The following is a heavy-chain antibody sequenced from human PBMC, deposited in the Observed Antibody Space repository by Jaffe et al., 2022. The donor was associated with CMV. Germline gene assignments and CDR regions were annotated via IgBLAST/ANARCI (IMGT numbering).Heavy chain of an antibody. CDR2: IYWDDDK. D-gene: IGHD3-3*01. CDR1: GFSLSTSGVG. CDR3: AHRPGGGQIRFLEWLSDWVPGDAFDI. J-gene: IGHJ3*02. V-gene: IGHV2-5*02. Sequence: QITLKESGPTLVKPTQTLTLTCTFSGFSLSTSGVGVGWIRQPPGKALEWLALIYWDDDKRYSPSLKSRLTITKDTSKNQVVLTMTNMDPVDTATYYCAHRPGGGQIRFLEWLSDWVPGDAFDIWGQGTMVTVSS.